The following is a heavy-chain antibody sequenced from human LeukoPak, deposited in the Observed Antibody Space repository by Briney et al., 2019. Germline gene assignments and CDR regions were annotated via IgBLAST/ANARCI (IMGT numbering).Heavy chain of an antibody. CDR2: INPNSGGT. V-gene: IGHV1-2*02. CDR3: AREGGGDYYDSSGSFDY. D-gene: IGHD3-22*01. Sequence: ASVKVSCKASGYTFTGYYMHWVRQAPGQGLEWMGWINPNSGGTNHAQKFQGRVTMTRDTSISTAYMELSRLRSDDTAVYYCAREGGGDYYDSSGSFDYWGQGTLVTVSS. J-gene: IGHJ4*02. CDR1: GYTFTGYY.